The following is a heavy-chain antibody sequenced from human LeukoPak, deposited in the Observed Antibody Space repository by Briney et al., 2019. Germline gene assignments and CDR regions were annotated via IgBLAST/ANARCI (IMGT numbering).Heavy chain of an antibody. CDR2: VHYSGNT. J-gene: IGHJ2*01. Sequence: SETLSLTCIVSGGSISNYYWSWIRQPPRKGLEWIGYVHYSGNTNYNPSLKSRVTISVDTSKNQFSLKLNSVTATDTAVYYCARMIAAAGTEYFDLWGRGTLVTVS. CDR3: ARMIAAAGTEYFDL. CDR1: GGSISNYY. V-gene: IGHV4-59*01. D-gene: IGHD6-13*01.